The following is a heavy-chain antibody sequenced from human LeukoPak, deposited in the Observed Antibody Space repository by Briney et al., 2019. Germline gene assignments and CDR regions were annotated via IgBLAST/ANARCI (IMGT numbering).Heavy chain of an antibody. CDR3: ARFLGYCSGGSCFNWFDP. D-gene: IGHD2-15*01. Sequence: ASVKVSCEASGYTFTSYDINWVRQATGQGLEWMGWMNPNSGNTGYAQKFQGRVTMTRNTSISTAYMELSSLRSEDTAVYYCARFLGYCSGGSCFNWFDPWGQGTLVTVSS. CDR2: MNPNSGNT. V-gene: IGHV1-8*01. CDR1: GYTFTSYD. J-gene: IGHJ5*02.